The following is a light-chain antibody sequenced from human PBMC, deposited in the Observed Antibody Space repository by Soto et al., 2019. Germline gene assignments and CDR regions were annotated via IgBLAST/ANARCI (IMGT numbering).Light chain of an antibody. CDR3: QQYGSSPRA. Sequence: TQSPSTLSGSVGDRVTITCRASQTISSWLAWYQQKPGRAPRLLIYGASSRATGIPDRFSGSGSGTDFTLTISRLEPEDFAVYYCQQYGSSPRAFGGGTKVEI. J-gene: IGKJ4*01. V-gene: IGKV3-20*01. CDR2: GAS. CDR1: QTISSW.